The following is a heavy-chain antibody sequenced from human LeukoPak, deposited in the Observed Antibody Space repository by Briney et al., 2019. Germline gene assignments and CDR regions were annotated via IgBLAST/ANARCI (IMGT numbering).Heavy chain of an antibody. J-gene: IGHJ6*03. D-gene: IGHD3-9*01. CDR2: ISAYSGNT. V-gene: IGHV1-18*01. CDR1: GYTFTSYG. Sequence: GASVKVSCKASGYTFTSYGISWVRQAPGQGLEWMGWISAYSGNTNYAQKLQGRVTMTTDTSTSTAYMELRSLRSDDTAVYYCARVAYYDILTGYRHTDYYYYYMDVWGKGTTVTVSS. CDR3: ARVAYYDILTGYRHTDYYYYYMDV.